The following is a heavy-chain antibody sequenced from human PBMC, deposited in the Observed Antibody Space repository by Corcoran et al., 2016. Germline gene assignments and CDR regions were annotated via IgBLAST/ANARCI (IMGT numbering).Heavy chain of an antibody. J-gene: IGHJ4*02. CDR3: AGDSRSLYMGGGLGFDY. CDR1: GFTFSSYS. D-gene: IGHD6-6*01. V-gene: IGHV3-48*02. Sequence: EVQLVESGGGLVQPGGSLRLSCAASGFTFSSYSMNWVRQAPGKGLEWVSYISRSSSTIYYADSVKGRFTISRDNAKNSLYLQMNSLRDEDTAVYCWAGDSRSLYMGGGLGFDYWGQGTLVTVSS. CDR2: ISRSSSTI.